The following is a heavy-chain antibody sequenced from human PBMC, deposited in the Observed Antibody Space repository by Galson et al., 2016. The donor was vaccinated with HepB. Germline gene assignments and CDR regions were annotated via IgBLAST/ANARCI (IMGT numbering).Heavy chain of an antibody. CDR3: AAAGGREGITPV. CDR1: GASISSDNY. D-gene: IGHD6-13*01. V-gene: IGHV4-4*02. CDR2: IYHSGDT. Sequence: TLSLTCAVSGASISSDNYWSWVRQPPGKGLEWIGEIYHSGDTNFNPSLKSRVTISVDKSKNQLSLKLTSVTAADTAMYYCAAAGGREGITPVWGQGTLVTVSS. J-gene: IGHJ4*02.